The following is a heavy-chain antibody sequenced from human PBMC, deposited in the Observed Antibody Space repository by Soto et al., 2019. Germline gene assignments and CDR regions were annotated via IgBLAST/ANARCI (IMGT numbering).Heavy chain of an antibody. V-gene: IGHV1-69*01. CDR1: GGTFRTDA. J-gene: IGHJ6*02. Sequence: HVQLVQSGDVVKKSGSSVKVSCKTSGGTFRTDAISWVRHTPGQGLEWMGGIIPIFDTPNYAQKFQGRVTITADESTSTAYMDLSRRIPEDTAVYYCAREMSKTLNYFVMDVWGQGTTVTVSS. CDR2: IIPIFDTP. CDR3: AREMSKTLNYFVMDV.